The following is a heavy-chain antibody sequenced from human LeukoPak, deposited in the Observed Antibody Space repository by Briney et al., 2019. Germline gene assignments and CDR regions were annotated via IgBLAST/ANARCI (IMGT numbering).Heavy chain of an antibody. V-gene: IGHV4-4*07. CDR3: AVISSGNAFDT. CDR1: GGSITSYY. CDR2: ISSSGST. Sequence: SSETLSLTCTVSGGSITSYYWSWIRQPAGKGLEWIGRISSSGSTNYNPSLKSRVTMSVDTSKNQFSLKLSSVTAADTAIYYCAVISSGNAFDTWGQGTMVTVSS. J-gene: IGHJ3*02. D-gene: IGHD3-10*01.